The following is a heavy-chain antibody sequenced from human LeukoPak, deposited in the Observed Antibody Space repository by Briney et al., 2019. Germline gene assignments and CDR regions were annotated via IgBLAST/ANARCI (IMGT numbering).Heavy chain of an antibody. CDR3: AKVRITGTSFDY. CDR1: GFTFSSYG. V-gene: IGHV3-30*02. D-gene: IGHD1-20*01. Sequence: GGSLRLSCAASGFTFSSYGMHWVRQAPGKGLEWVAFIRYDGSNKYYADSVKGRFTISRDNSKNPLYLQMNSLRAEDTAVYYCAKVRITGTSFDYWGQGTLVTVSS. CDR2: IRYDGSNK. J-gene: IGHJ4*02.